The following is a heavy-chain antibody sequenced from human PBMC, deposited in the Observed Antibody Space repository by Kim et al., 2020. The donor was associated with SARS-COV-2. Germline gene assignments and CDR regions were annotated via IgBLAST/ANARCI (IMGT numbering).Heavy chain of an antibody. J-gene: IGHJ6*02. V-gene: IGHV4-39*07. Sequence: SETLSLTCTVSGGSISSSSYYWGWIRQPPGKGLEWIGSIYYSGSTYYNPSLKSRVTISVDTSKNQFSLKLSSVTAADTAVYYCARTAAYDILTGTRVGAGMDVWGQGTTVTVSS. CDR2: IYYSGST. CDR1: GGSISSSSYY. CDR3: ARTAAYDILTGTRVGAGMDV. D-gene: IGHD3-9*01.